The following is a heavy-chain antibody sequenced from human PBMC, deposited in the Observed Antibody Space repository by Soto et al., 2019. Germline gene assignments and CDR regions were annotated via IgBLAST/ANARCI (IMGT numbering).Heavy chain of an antibody. CDR2: IKSKTDGGTT. CDR3: TTGEVDYYYYYYGMDV. J-gene: IGHJ6*02. Sequence: GGSLRLSCXASGFTFSNAWMNWVRQAPGKGLEWVGRIKSKTDGGTTDYAAPVKGRFTISRDDSKNTLYLQMNSLKTEDTAVYYCTTGEVDYYYYYYGMDVWGQGTTVTVSS. CDR1: GFTFSNAW. D-gene: IGHD1-26*01. V-gene: IGHV3-15*07.